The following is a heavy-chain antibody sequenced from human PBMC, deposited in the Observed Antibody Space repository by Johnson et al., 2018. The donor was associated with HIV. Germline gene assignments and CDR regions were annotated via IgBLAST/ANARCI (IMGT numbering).Heavy chain of an antibody. V-gene: IGHV3-30*03. J-gene: IGHJ3*01. D-gene: IGHD6-19*01. CDR3: ARVRRSGWFDNDAFDF. Sequence: QVQLVESGGGVVQPGRSLRLSCAASGFTFSSYGMHCVRQAPGKGLEWVSFISYDGDNKYYTDSVKGRFTISRDNSKNTVFLLLNSLRTEDTAVYYCARVRRSGWFDNDAFDFWGQGTMVTVSS. CDR2: ISYDGDNK. CDR1: GFTFSSYG.